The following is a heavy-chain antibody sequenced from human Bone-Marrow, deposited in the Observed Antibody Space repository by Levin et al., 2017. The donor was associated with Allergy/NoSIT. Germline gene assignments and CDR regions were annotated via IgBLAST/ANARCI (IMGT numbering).Heavy chain of an antibody. J-gene: IGHJ4*02. D-gene: IGHD2/OR15-2a*01. V-gene: IGHV3-21*01. Sequence: PGGSLRLSCAASGFTFSSYSMNWVRQAPGKGLEWVSTISSGSNYIDYADSVKGRFTISRDNAKNSLYLQMTSLRAEDTALYYCARDRRDMDNGFYYFWDDLWGQGTQVTVSP. CDR2: ISSGSNYI. CDR1: GFTFSSYS. CDR3: ARDRRDMDNGFYYFWDDL.